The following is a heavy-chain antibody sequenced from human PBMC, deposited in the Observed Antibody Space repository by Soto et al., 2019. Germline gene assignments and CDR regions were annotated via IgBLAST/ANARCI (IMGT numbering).Heavy chain of an antibody. CDR3: TRGPRPSSAGTGAY. D-gene: IGHD6-13*01. Sequence: XGSLRLSCVASGFAFDSYCMHWVRQVPGESPVWVSRIDYEGTTTTYADSVKGRFTISRDNAKNTLYLQMNNLRAEDTAVYYCTRGPRPSSAGTGAYWGQGTLVTVSS. V-gene: IGHV3-74*01. J-gene: IGHJ4*02. CDR1: GFAFDSYC. CDR2: IDYEGTTT.